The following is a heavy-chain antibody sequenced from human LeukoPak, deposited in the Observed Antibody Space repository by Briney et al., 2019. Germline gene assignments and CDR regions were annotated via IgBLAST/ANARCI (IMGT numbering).Heavy chain of an antibody. D-gene: IGHD7-27*01. J-gene: IGHJ4*02. V-gene: IGHV1-18*01. CDR2: ISAYNGNT. CDR1: GYTFTSYG. Sequence: ASVKVSCKASGYTFTSYGISLVRQAPGQGLEWMGWISAYNGNTNYAQKLQGRVTMTTDTSTSTAYMELRSLRSDDTAVYYCARDFRPLNWGSSYYFDYWGQGTLVTVSS. CDR3: ARDFRPLNWGSSYYFDY.